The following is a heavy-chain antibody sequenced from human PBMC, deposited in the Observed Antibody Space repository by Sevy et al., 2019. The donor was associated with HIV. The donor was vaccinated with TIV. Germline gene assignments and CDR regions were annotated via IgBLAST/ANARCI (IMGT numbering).Heavy chain of an antibody. V-gene: IGHV1-46*01. J-gene: IGHJ3*02. CDR1: GYTFTSYY. CDR2: INPSGGTT. Sequence: ASVKVSCKASGYTFTSYYIHWVRQAPGQGLEWMGLINPSGGTTTYARKFQGRVTMTRDTSTSTVYMELSSLRYEDTAVYYFARERGVVINFLRGAFDIWGQGTMVTVSS. D-gene: IGHD3-3*01. CDR3: ARERGVVINFLRGAFDI.